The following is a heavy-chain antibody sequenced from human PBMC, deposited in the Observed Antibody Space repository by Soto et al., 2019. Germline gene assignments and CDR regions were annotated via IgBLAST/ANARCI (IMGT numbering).Heavy chain of an antibody. Sequence: EVNLVESGGGLVEPGGSLRLSCAASGYNFKEAWMNWVRQAPGKGLEWVGRIKSIADGGTTAYAAPAPDRFSISRDDSTFTLYLQMNSLQTEDTGVYYCTRRPRAAYISGGRLDLWGRGTLVPVSA. CDR1: GYNFKEAW. CDR2: IKSIADGGTT. V-gene: IGHV3-15*07. CDR3: TRRPRAAYISGGRLDL. D-gene: IGHD6-25*01. J-gene: IGHJ4*02.